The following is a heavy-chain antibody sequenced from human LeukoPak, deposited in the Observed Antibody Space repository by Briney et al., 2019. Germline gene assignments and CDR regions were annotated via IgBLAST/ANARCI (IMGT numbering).Heavy chain of an antibody. D-gene: IGHD3-10*01. Sequence: PGRSLRLSCAASGFTFSSYGMHWARQTPGKGLVWVSHINGDGRRINYADDVKGRFTISRDNAKNTLYLQMNSLRVEDTAVYYCVRDLPRTSGPWGQGTLVTVSS. CDR2: INGDGRRI. CDR1: GFTFSSYG. CDR3: VRDLPRTSGP. V-gene: IGHV3-74*01. J-gene: IGHJ5*02.